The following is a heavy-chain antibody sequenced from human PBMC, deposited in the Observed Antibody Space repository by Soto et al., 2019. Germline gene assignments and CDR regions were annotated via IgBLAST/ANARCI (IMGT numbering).Heavy chain of an antibody. D-gene: IGHD3-10*01. CDR3: ARRYFGSGGLWD. Sequence: QVQLQESGPGLVKPSQTLSLTCTVSGGSISSGGFYWSWIRQLPGKGLECIGNINSSGRTYYSPSLTSRITMAVDTSKNRFSLTLSSVTAADTAVYYCARRYFGSGGLWDWGQGTLVTVSS. CDR2: INSSGRT. V-gene: IGHV4-31*03. J-gene: IGHJ4*02. CDR1: GGSISSGGFY.